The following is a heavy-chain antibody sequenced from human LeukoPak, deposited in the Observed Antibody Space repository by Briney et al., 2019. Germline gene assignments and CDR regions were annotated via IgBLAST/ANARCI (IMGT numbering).Heavy chain of an antibody. CDR1: GFTFDDYA. Sequence: GRSLRLSCAASGFTFDDYAMHWVRQAPGKGLEWVSGISGSGGSTYYADSVKGRFTISRDNSKNTLYLQMNSLRAEDTAVYYCAKDRFQWELPKWYFDYWGQGTLVTVSS. D-gene: IGHD1-26*01. J-gene: IGHJ4*02. CDR3: AKDRFQWELPKWYFDY. V-gene: IGHV3-9*01. CDR2: ISGSGGST.